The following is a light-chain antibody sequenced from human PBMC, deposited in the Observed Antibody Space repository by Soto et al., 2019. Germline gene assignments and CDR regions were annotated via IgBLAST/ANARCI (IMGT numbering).Light chain of an antibody. CDR1: VLPKQY. J-gene: IGLJ1*01. CDR2: KDS. V-gene: IGLV3-25*02. CDR3: QSADSSGTYYV. Sequence: SYELTQPPSVSVSPGQTARITCSGDVLPKQYAYWYQQKPGQAPVLVIYKDSERPSGIPERFSGSSSGTTVTLTISGVQAEDEADYYCQSADSSGTYYVFGTGTKGTV.